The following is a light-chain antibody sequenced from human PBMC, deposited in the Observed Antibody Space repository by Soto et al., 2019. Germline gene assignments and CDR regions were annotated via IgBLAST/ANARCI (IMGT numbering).Light chain of an antibody. J-gene: IGKJ1*01. Sequence: IQMTQSPSTLSASVGDRVTITCRASQSISSWLAWYQQKPGKAPKLLIYKAFSLESGVPSRFSGSGSGTEFTLTISSLQPDDFATYYCQQYNSYSWTFGQGTKVDTK. CDR1: QSISSW. CDR3: QQYNSYSWT. CDR2: KAF. V-gene: IGKV1-5*03.